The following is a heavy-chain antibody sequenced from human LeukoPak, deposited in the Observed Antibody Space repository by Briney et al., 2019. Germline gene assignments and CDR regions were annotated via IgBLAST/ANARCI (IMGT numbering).Heavy chain of an antibody. CDR3: ARGYSNPRGYFDY. Sequence: KSSETLSLTCTVSGGSISSSSHYWGWTRQPPGKGLEWIGSIYYSGSTYYNPSLKSRVTISVDTSKNQFSLKLSSVTAADTAVYYCARGYSNPRGYFDYWGQGTLVTVSS. D-gene: IGHD4-11*01. J-gene: IGHJ4*02. CDR2: IYYSGST. CDR1: GGSISSSSHY. V-gene: IGHV4-39*07.